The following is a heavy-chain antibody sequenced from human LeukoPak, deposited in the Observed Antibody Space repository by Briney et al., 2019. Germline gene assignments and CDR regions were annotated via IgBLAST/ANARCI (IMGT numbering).Heavy chain of an antibody. D-gene: IGHD3-9*01. CDR3: ARGLRYFDWYFSD. J-gene: IGHJ4*02. CDR2: IYYSGST. V-gene: IGHV4-30-4*01. CDR1: GGSISSGDYY. Sequence: SETLSLTCTVSGGSISSGDYYWRWIRQPPGKGLEWIGYIYYSGSTYYNPSLKSRVTISVDTSKNQFSLKLSSVPAADTAVYYCARGLRYFDWYFSDWGQGTLVTVSS.